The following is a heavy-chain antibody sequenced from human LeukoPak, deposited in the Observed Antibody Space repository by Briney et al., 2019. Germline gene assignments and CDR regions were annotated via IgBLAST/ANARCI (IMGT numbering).Heavy chain of an antibody. CDR2: IYICGST. Sequence: KSSETLSLTCTVSGGSISGYYWNWIRQPAGKGLEWIGRIYICGSTNYNPSLKSRVTMSIDTSKNQFSLKLSSVTAADTAVYYCARGREVGATAFDYWGQGTLVTVSS. V-gene: IGHV4-4*07. CDR3: ARGREVGATAFDY. CDR1: GGSISGYY. D-gene: IGHD1-26*01. J-gene: IGHJ4*02.